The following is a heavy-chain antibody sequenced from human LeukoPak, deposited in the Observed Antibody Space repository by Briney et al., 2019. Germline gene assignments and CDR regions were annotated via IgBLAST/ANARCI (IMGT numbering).Heavy chain of an antibody. Sequence: GGSLRLSCAASGFTFSSYGIHWVRQAPGKGLEWVALISYDGSDKYYVDSVKGRFTISRDNSKNTVFLQMNSLRAEDTAVYYCARDYYGSGSYWGQGTLVTVSS. CDR1: GFTFSSYG. CDR2: ISYDGSDK. J-gene: IGHJ4*02. V-gene: IGHV3-30*03. CDR3: ARDYYGSGSY. D-gene: IGHD3-10*01.